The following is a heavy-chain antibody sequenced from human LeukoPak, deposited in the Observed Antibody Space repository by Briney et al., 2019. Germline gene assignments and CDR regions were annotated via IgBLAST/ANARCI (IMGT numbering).Heavy chain of an antibody. CDR3: ARDVPAYYYDSSGYTDAFDI. CDR2: IWYDGSNK. Sequence: PGGSLRLSCAASGFTFSSYGMHWVRQAPGKGLEWVAVIWYDGSNKYYADSVEGRFTISRDNSKNTLYLQMNSLRAEDTAVYYCARDVPAYYYDSSGYTDAFDIWGQGTMVTVSS. D-gene: IGHD3-22*01. CDR1: GFTFSSYG. J-gene: IGHJ3*02. V-gene: IGHV3-33*01.